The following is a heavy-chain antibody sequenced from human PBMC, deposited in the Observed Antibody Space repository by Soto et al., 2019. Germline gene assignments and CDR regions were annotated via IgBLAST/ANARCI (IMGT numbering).Heavy chain of an antibody. J-gene: IGHJ6*02. D-gene: IGHD6-19*01. Sequence: ASVKVSCKVSGYTLTELSMHWVRQAPGKGLEWMGGFDPEDGETIYAQKFQGRVTMTEDTSTDTAYMELSSLRSEDTAVYYCATDQAIAVAGTFYGMDVWGQGTTVTVSS. CDR1: GYTLTELS. V-gene: IGHV1-24*01. CDR3: ATDQAIAVAGTFYGMDV. CDR2: FDPEDGET.